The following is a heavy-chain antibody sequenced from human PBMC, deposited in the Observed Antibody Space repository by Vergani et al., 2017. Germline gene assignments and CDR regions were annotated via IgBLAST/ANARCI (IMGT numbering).Heavy chain of an antibody. Sequence: EVELVQSGPEMRKPGESLKISCKGSEYSFGNYWIGRVRQMPGNGLEWMGIIYPADSDTRYSPSFQGQVTISADKSISTAFLQWDSLKASDTALYYCARHTTYTDSWGQGTLVTVSS. CDR1: EYSFGNYW. CDR3: ARHTTYTDS. V-gene: IGHV5-51*01. CDR2: IYPADSDT. J-gene: IGHJ4*02. D-gene: IGHD1-1*01.